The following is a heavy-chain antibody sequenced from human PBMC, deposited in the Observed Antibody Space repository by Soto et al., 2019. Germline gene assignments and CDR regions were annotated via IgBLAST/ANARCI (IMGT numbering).Heavy chain of an antibody. CDR2: INHSGST. D-gene: IGHD3-16*01. J-gene: IGHJ4*03. Sequence: PSETLSLTCAFYVGSFSGYYWSWIRQPPGKGLEWIGEINHSGSTNYNPSLTSRVTLSVDTSKNQFSLKLSAGTAADTAVYYCGGVRYWGKGWPTRGQGTPVTVSS. V-gene: IGHV4-34*01. CDR3: GGVRYWGKGWPT. CDR1: VGSFSGYY.